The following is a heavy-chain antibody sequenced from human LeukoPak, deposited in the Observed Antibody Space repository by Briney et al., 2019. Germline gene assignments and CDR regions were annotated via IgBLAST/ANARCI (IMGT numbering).Heavy chain of an antibody. V-gene: IGHV4-30-2*01. CDR1: GGSISSGGYS. J-gene: IGHJ4*02. Sequence: SQTLSLTCAVSGGSISSGGYSWSWIRQPPGKGLEWIGYIYHSGSTYYNLSLKSRVTISVDRSKNQFSLKLSSVTAADTAVYYCARPPYGGVDYWGQGTLVTVSS. CDR3: ARPPYGGVDY. CDR2: IYHSGST. D-gene: IGHD4-23*01.